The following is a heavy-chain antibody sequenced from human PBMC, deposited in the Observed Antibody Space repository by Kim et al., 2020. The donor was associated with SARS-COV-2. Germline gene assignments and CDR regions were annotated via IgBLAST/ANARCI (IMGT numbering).Heavy chain of an antibody. CDR1: GGTFSSYA. CDR2: IIPIFGTA. D-gene: IGHD1-26*01. CDR3: ARAFYSGSYYQGYYYYYMDV. J-gene: IGHJ6*03. Sequence: SVKVSCKASGGTFSSYAISWVRQAPGQGLEWMGGIIPIFGTANYAQKFQGRVTITADESTSTDYMELSSLRSEDTAVYYCARAFYSGSYYQGYYYYYMDVWGKGTTVTVSS. V-gene: IGHV1-69*13.